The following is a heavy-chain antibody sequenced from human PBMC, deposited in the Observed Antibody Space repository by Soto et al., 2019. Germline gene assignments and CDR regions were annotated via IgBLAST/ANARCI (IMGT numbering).Heavy chain of an antibody. J-gene: IGHJ4*02. CDR3: ARDVAMPTGFGLGH. Sequence: QVQVVESGGNIVQPGTSLRLSCAASGFAFTNYGIHWVRQAPGKGLEWVAHISNDGSKKFYADSVKGRFTISRDNSENTVYLQMSSLRPDDTAVFYCARDVAMPTGFGLGHWGQGTLVTVSS. D-gene: IGHD3-16*01. CDR2: ISNDGSKK. V-gene: IGHV3-30*03. CDR1: GFAFTNYG.